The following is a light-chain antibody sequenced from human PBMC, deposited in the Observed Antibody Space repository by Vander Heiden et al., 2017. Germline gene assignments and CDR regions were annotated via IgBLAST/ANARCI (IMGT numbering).Light chain of an antibody. CDR3: QQYDKISALT. Sequence: DIQMTQSPSSLSASVGDRVTITCQASQDISNYLNWYQQKPGKAPKLLIYDASNLETGVPSRFSGSGSGTDYTFTISSLQPEDIATYYCQQYDKISALTFGGGTKVEIK. J-gene: IGKJ4*01. CDR2: DAS. CDR1: QDISNY. V-gene: IGKV1-33*01.